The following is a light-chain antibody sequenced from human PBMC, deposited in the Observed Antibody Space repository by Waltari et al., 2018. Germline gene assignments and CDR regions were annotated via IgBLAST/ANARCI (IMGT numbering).Light chain of an antibody. V-gene: IGKV1-5*03. CDR2: KAS. J-gene: IGKJ1*01. Sequence: DIQMTQSPSTLSASVGDRVTITCRASQCISDWLAWYQQKPGKAPKLLIYKASSLEGGVPSRFSGSGSGTEFTLTISSLQPDDFATYYCQQSYSYWTFGQGTKVEIK. CDR3: QQSYSYWT. CDR1: QCISDW.